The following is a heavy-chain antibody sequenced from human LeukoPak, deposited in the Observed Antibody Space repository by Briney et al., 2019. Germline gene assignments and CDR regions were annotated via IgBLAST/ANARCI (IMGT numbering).Heavy chain of an antibody. CDR2: FDPEDGET. J-gene: IGHJ5*02. Sequence: GGSLRLSCAASGFTFSSYEMNWVRQAPGKGLEWMGGFDPEDGETIYAQKFQGRVTMTEDTSTDTAYMELSSLRSEDTAVYYCAAYSNWNYGGLNWFDPWGQGTLVTVSS. CDR3: AAYSNWNYGGLNWFDP. CDR1: GFTFSSYE. V-gene: IGHV1-24*01. D-gene: IGHD1-7*01.